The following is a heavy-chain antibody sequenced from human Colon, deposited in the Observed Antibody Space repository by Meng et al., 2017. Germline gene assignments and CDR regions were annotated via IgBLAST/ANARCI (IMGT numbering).Heavy chain of an antibody. CDR2: VDYSGST. CDR3: AHSKVIPWYQLLFGGFDI. V-gene: IGHV4-61*01. Sequence: QVQLQESGPGLRRPSETLSLTCTVSGASVSSGNHYWSWIRQPPGKGLEYIAYVDYSGSTHYNPSLKSRVTMSVDTSKKQLSLKLSSVTAADTATYYCAHSKVIPWYQLLFGGFDIWGQGTMVTVSS. J-gene: IGHJ3*02. CDR1: GASVSSGNHY. D-gene: IGHD2-2*01.